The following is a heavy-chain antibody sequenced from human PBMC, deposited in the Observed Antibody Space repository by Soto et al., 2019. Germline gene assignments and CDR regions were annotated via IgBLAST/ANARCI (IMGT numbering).Heavy chain of an antibody. D-gene: IGHD1-1*01. CDR3: AKMATGTYFDY. CDR2: ISGSGDST. V-gene: IGHV3-23*01. J-gene: IGHJ4*02. Sequence: EVQLLESGGGLVQPGGSLRLSCAASGFTFSSYAMSWVRQAPGKGLESVSVISGSGDSTYYADSVKGRFIISRDNSKNTMYLQMNSRRAEETAVYYCAKMATGTYFDYWGQGTLVTVAS. CDR1: GFTFSSYA.